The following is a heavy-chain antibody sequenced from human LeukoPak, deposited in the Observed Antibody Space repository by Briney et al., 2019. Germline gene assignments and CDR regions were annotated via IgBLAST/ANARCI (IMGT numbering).Heavy chain of an antibody. CDR3: ARSRWRGVSDAFEV. Sequence: GESLKISCQRSGYSFTTYWIGWVRPVPGKGLEWMGIIYPGDSDTRYSPSFQGQVTISADKSISTAYLQWSSLKASDTAMYYCARSRWRGVSDAFEVWGQGTMVTVSS. J-gene: IGHJ3*01. V-gene: IGHV5-51*01. CDR2: IYPGDSDT. CDR1: GYSFTTYW. D-gene: IGHD3-10*01.